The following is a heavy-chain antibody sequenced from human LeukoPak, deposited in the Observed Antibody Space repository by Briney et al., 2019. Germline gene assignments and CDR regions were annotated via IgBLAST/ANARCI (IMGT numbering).Heavy chain of an antibody. CDR1: GFTFSSYS. Sequence: AGRSLRLSCAASGFTFSSYSMNWARQAPGKGREWVSYIGSSGNTMYYADSVKGRFTISRDNAKNSLYLQMNSLRDEDTAVYYCTSSIGAGGTSLDYWGQGTLVSVSS. D-gene: IGHD6-13*01. J-gene: IGHJ4*02. CDR3: TSSIGAGGTSLDY. V-gene: IGHV3-48*02. CDR2: IGSSGNTM.